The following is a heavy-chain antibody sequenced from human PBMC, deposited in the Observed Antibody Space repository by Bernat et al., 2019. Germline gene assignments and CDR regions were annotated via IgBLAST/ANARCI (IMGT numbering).Heavy chain of an antibody. V-gene: IGHV3-53*04. CDR3: AREGAAAGALGD. Sequence: EVQLVESGGGLVQPGGSLRVSCAASGFTVSTNYMSWVRQAPGKGLEWVSVIYSGGNTYYADSVKGRFTISRHNSNNTLYLQMNSLRPEDTAVYYCAREGAAAGALGDWGQGTLVTVFS. D-gene: IGHD6-13*01. CDR1: GFTVSTNY. CDR2: IYSGGNT. J-gene: IGHJ4*02.